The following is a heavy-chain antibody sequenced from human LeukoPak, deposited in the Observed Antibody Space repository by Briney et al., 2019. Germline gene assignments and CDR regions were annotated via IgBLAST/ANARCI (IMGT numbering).Heavy chain of an antibody. CDR2: INPSGGST. CDR1: GYTFSSYY. V-gene: IGHV1-46*01. CDR3: ATIEAAGSSFDY. Sequence: GASVKVSCKASGYTFSSYYMHWVRQAPGQGLEWMGIINPSGGSTTYAQKFQGRVTMTRDMSTSTVYMELSSLRSEDTAVYYCATIEAAGSSFDYWGQGTLVTVSS. J-gene: IGHJ4*02. D-gene: IGHD6-13*01.